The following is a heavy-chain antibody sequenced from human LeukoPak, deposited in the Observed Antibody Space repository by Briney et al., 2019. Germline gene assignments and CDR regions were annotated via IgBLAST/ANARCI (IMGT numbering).Heavy chain of an antibody. CDR2: INPSGGST. V-gene: IGHV1-46*01. D-gene: IGHD6-13*01. CDR3: ARGGYSRSCDY. CDR1: GYTFTSYY. Sequence: ASVKVSCTASGYTFTSYYVHWVRQDPGQGLEWMGVINPSGGSTNYAQKFQGRVTLTRDTSTSTVYMELSSLRSEDTAVYHCARGGYSRSCDYWGQGTLVTVSS. J-gene: IGHJ4*02.